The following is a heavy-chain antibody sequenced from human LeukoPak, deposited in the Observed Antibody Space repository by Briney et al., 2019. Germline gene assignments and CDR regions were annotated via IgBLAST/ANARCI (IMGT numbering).Heavy chain of an antibody. CDR2: ISSSGSTI. CDR1: GFTFSDYD. Sequence: GGSLRLSCAASGFTFSDYDMSWIRQAPGKGLEWVSYISSSGSTIYYADSVKGRFTISRDNAKNSLYLQMNSLRAEDTAVYYCVRVEYDSRSVPTGYFDYWGQGTLVTVSS. J-gene: IGHJ4*02. CDR3: VRVEYDSRSVPTGYFDY. V-gene: IGHV3-11*04. D-gene: IGHD3-3*01.